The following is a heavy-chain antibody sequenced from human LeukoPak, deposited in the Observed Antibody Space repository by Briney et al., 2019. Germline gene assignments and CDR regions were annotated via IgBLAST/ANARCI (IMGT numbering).Heavy chain of an antibody. V-gene: IGHV3-23*01. CDR2: VIGSGKST. CDR3: TRPHVDGAYYYHQD. CDR1: GFTFNTYS. D-gene: IGHD4/OR15-4a*01. J-gene: IGHJ4*02. Sequence: GGSLTLSRAASGFTFNTYSMRWVRLAPGKGREGVAGVIGSGKSTFYANSVKGRSTISRDNSRNTMYLQMNSLRVEDTAVYYCTRPHVDGAYYYHQDWGQGTLVTVSS.